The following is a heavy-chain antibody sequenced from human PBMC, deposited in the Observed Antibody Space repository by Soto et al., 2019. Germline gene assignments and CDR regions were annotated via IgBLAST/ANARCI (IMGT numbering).Heavy chain of an antibody. D-gene: IGHD5-12*01. CDR2: ISADNDNT. CDR3: ARGTSGYDYGLFDF. Sequence: VQLVQSGGEVRKPGASVTVSCRASGYTFTKYGISWVRQAPGQGLEWMGWISADNDNTNYAQNPQGRVTMTTDTSTSTAYMQLRSLRSDATAVYFCARGTSGYDYGLFDFWGQGTLVTVSS. V-gene: IGHV1-18*01. J-gene: IGHJ4*02. CDR1: GYTFTKYG.